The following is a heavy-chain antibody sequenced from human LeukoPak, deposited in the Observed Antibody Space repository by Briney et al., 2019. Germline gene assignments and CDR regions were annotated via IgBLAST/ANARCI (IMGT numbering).Heavy chain of an antibody. V-gene: IGHV4-39*01. Sequence: EPSETLSLTCTVSGDSISINYNWGWIRQPPGKGLEWIGSIFYSGATYYSPSLKSRVTISVDTSRNQFSLKLSSMTAADTAVYYRVRHRQWLLFPDYWGQGTLVTVSS. CDR3: VRHRQWLLFPDY. J-gene: IGHJ4*02. CDR2: IFYSGAT. CDR1: GDSISINYN. D-gene: IGHD6-19*01.